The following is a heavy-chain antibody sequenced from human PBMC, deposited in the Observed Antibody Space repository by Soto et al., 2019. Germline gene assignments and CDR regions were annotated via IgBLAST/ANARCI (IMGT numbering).Heavy chain of an antibody. J-gene: IGHJ4*02. Sequence: EVQLVQSGAEVKKPGESLRISCKGSGYSFTSYWISWVRQMPGKGLEWMGRIDPSDSYTNYSPSFQGHVTISADKSISTAYLQWSSLKASDTAMYYCASADYYDSSGYWPFDYWGQGTLVTVSS. V-gene: IGHV5-10-1*01. CDR3: ASADYYDSSGYWPFDY. CDR2: IDPSDSYT. CDR1: GYSFTSYW. D-gene: IGHD3-22*01.